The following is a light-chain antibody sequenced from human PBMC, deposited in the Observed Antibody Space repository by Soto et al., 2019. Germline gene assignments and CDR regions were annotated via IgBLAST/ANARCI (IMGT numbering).Light chain of an antibody. CDR3: QQHGISHIT. Sequence: EIVLTQSPGTLSVSPGERATLSCRASQSVSSNLAWHQQTPGQAPRLLIYGASSRATGIPDRFSGSGSGTDFTLTISRLEPEDFAVYYCQQHGISHITFGQGTRLEIK. CDR1: QSVSSN. V-gene: IGKV3-20*01. J-gene: IGKJ5*01. CDR2: GAS.